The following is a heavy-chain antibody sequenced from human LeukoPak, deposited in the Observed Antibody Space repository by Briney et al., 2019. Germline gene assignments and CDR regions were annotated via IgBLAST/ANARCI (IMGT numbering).Heavy chain of an antibody. CDR2: ISGSGGST. Sequence: GGSLRLSCAASGFTFSSYAMSWVRQAPGKGLEWVSAISGSGGSTYYADSVKGRFTISRDNSKNTLYLQMNSLRAEDTAVYYCAKPWRITMIVVAKGDAFDIWGQGTMVAVSS. V-gene: IGHV3-23*01. D-gene: IGHD3-22*01. CDR1: GFTFSSYA. J-gene: IGHJ3*02. CDR3: AKPWRITMIVVAKGDAFDI.